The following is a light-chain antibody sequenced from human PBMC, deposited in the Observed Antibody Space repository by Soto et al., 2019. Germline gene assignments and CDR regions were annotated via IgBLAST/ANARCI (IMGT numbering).Light chain of an antibody. Sequence: EIVMTQSPATLSVSPGERATLSCRASQSVRNNLAWYQQKPGQAPRLLIYDASTRATGIPARFSGSGSGTEFTLTITSLQSKDFAIYSCQQYNNWPPLYTFGQGTKLEIK. CDR2: DAS. J-gene: IGKJ2*01. CDR3: QQYNNWPPLYT. V-gene: IGKV3-15*01. CDR1: QSVRNN.